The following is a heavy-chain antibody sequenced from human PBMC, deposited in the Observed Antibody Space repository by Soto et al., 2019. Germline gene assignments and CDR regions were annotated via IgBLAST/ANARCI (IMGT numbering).Heavy chain of an antibody. CDR1: GYTFTSYA. J-gene: IGHJ5*02. CDR3: ARDQYYGSGSPSHRKNWFDP. CDR2: INAGNGNT. Sequence: ASVKVSCKASGYTFTSYAMHWVRQAPGQRLEWMGWINAGNGNTKYSQKFQGRVTITRDTSASTAYMELSSLRSEDTAVYYCARDQYYGSGSPSHRKNWFDPWGQGTLVTVSS. D-gene: IGHD3-10*01. V-gene: IGHV1-3*01.